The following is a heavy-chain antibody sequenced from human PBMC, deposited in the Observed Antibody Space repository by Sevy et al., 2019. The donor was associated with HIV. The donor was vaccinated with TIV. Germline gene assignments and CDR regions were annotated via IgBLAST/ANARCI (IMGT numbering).Heavy chain of an antibody. J-gene: IGHJ4*02. V-gene: IGHV3-49*04. CDR3: TRWKAAQSIFDY. D-gene: IGHD6-13*01. Sequence: SLRLSCTASGFTFGDYCMSWVRQAPGKGLEWVAFLKSDVYGGTVDDAASVRGRFVISRDDSKTFAYLQMNDLKTEYTGVYYCTRWKAAQSIFDYWGQGALVTVSS. CDR2: LKSDVYGGTV. CDR1: GFTFGDYC.